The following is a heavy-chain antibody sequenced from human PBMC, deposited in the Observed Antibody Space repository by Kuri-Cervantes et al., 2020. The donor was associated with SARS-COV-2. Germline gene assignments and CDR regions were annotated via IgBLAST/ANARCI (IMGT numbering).Heavy chain of an antibody. D-gene: IGHD4-17*01. J-gene: IGHJ4*02. V-gene: IGHV2-70*11. CDR3: ARAYGVQPGDY. CDR1: GSSLSPSGMC. CDR2: IDWDDDK. Sequence: SDPTLVNRTETLTLTCTFSGSSLSPSGMCVSWFRQPPGKALEWLACIDWDDDKYNSTSLKTRLTIYKDTSKNQVVHTMTNMDPVDTATYYWARAYGVQPGDYWGQGTLVTVSS.